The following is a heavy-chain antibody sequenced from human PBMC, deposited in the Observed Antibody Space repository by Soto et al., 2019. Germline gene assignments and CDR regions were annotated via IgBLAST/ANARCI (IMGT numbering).Heavy chain of an antibody. D-gene: IGHD3-3*01. CDR1: GSSFSRSS. CDR2: MRSKANDYAT. CDR3: TRHRQLRLFEYYSGMDV. Sequence: EMQLVESGGGLVQPGESLKLSCAASGSSFSRSSMHWVRQASGKGLEWVGHMRSKANDYATAYAASVKGRFTISRDDSMHTAYLQMNSLRTEDTAVYYCTRHRQLRLFEYYSGMDVWGQVTTVTVSS. J-gene: IGHJ6*02. V-gene: IGHV3-73*02.